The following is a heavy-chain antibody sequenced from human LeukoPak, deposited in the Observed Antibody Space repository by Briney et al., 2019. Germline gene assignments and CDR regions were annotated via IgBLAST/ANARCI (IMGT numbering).Heavy chain of an antibody. CDR3: ARGRFLERYPTQNCFDY. CDR2: IKQDGSEK. Sequence: PGGSLRLSCAASGFTFSSYWMSWVRQAPGKGLEWVANIKQDGSEKYYVDSVKGRFTISRDNAKNSLYLQMNSLRAEDTAVYYCARGRFLERYPTQNCFDYWGQGTLVTVSS. J-gene: IGHJ4*02. V-gene: IGHV3-7*01. D-gene: IGHD3-3*01. CDR1: GFTFSSYW.